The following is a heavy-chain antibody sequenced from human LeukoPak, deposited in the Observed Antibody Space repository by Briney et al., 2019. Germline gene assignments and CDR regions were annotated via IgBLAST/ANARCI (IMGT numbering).Heavy chain of an antibody. Sequence: SETLSLTCAVYGGSFSGYYWSWIRQPPGKGLEWIGEINHSGSTNYNPSLKSRVTISVDTSKNQFSLKLSSVTAADTAVYFCAKADLPVRSPYNWFDPWGQGTLVTVSS. D-gene: IGHD3-10*01. CDR2: INHSGST. CDR1: GGSFSGYY. J-gene: IGHJ5*02. V-gene: IGHV4-34*01. CDR3: AKADLPVRSPYNWFDP.